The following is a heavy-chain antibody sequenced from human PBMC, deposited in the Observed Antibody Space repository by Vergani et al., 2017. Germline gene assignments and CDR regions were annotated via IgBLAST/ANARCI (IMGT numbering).Heavy chain of an antibody. CDR1: GFTFSTSA. CDR3: AGPEGTSAYYYGGFDY. J-gene: IGHJ4*02. D-gene: IGHD3-22*01. CDR2: ISSDGGST. V-gene: IGHV3-23*01. Sequence: EVQLLESGGGSAQPGESLRLSCVASGFTFSTSAMTWVRQAPGKGLEWVSTISSDGGSTYYADSVKGRFTISRDNSKNTLSLQMNSLTAEDTAIYYCAGPEGTSAYYYGGFDYWGQGILVTVSS.